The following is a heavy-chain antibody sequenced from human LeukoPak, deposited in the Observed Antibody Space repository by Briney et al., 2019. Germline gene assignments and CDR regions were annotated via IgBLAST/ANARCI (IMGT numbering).Heavy chain of an antibody. D-gene: IGHD4/OR15-4a*01. CDR3: ARGPLTGAFDI. CDR2: IKQDGSEK. J-gene: IGHJ3*02. V-gene: IGHV3-7*04. CDR1: GFTFNSFW. Sequence: GRSLRLSCAASGFTFNSFWMSWVRQAPGKGLEWVANIKQDGSEKYYVDSVKGRLTISRDNAKNSLFLQMNSLRAEDTAVYYCARGPLTGAFDIWGQGTMVTVSS.